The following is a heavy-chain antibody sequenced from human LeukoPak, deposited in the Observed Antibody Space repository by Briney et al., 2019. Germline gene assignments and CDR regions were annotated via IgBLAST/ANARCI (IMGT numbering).Heavy chain of an antibody. V-gene: IGHV3-23*01. CDR1: GFTFSSYP. Sequence: GVSLRLSCAASGFTFSSYPMTWVRQATGKGLEWVSTIGSSAGDTHYADSVKGRFTISRDNSKTSLYLQMNSLRAEDTAVYYCAKYYYTSGSSGGRVFDYWGQGTLVTVSS. CDR3: AKYYYTSGSSGGRVFDY. D-gene: IGHD3-10*01. CDR2: IGSSAGDT. J-gene: IGHJ4*02.